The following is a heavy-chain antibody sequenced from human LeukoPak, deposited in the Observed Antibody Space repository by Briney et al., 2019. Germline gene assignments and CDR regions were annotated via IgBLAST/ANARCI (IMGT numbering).Heavy chain of an antibody. CDR1: GFTFISYD. Sequence: PGGSLRLSCAASGFTFISYDMHWVRQAPGKGLEWVAFIRSHGSNKYYADSVKGRFTISRDNSKNTLYLQMNSLRADDTAVYYCAKAVAVAHGDYWGQGTLVTVSS. J-gene: IGHJ4*02. CDR3: AKAVAVAHGDY. V-gene: IGHV3-30*02. D-gene: IGHD6-19*01. CDR2: IRSHGSNK.